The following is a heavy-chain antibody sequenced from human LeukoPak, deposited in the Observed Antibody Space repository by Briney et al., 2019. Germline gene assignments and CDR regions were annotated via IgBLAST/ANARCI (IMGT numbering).Heavy chain of an antibody. Sequence: GAPVKVSCKASGYTFTSYDINWVRQATGQGLEWMGWMNPNSGNTAYAQKFQGRVTITRNTSISTAYMELSSLRSEDTAVYYCAREDYYDSGSNDYWGQGTLVTVSS. CDR3: AREDYYDSGSNDY. D-gene: IGHD3-22*01. CDR2: MNPNSGNT. CDR1: GYTFTSYD. V-gene: IGHV1-8*03. J-gene: IGHJ4*02.